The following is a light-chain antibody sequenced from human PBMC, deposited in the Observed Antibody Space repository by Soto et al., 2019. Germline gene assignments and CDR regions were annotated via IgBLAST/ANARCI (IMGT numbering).Light chain of an antibody. Sequence: DIPMTQSPSTLSASVGDRVTITCRASQSIRSWLAWYQQKPGKAPKLLIYQASTLGSGVPSRFSGSGSGTEFTLTISSLQPDDCATYYCQQYNAYSTFGQGTKLEIK. CDR1: QSIRSW. V-gene: IGKV1-5*03. J-gene: IGKJ2*01. CDR3: QQYNAYST. CDR2: QAS.